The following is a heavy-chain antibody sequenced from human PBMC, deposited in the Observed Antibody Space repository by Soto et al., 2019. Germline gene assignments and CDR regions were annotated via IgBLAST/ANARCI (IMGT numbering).Heavy chain of an antibody. V-gene: IGHV1-18*01. Sequence: QVQLVESGAEVRKPGASVKVSCKASGYTFTSYGLTWVRQAPGQGLEWMGWISAHNGNTNYAQKLQGRVTMTTDTSTSTAYMELRSLRSDDTAVYYCASSREGGSGRYFDYWGQGTLVTVSS. CDR1: GYTFTSYG. CDR2: ISAHNGNT. D-gene: IGHD1-26*01. CDR3: ASSREGGSGRYFDY. J-gene: IGHJ4*02.